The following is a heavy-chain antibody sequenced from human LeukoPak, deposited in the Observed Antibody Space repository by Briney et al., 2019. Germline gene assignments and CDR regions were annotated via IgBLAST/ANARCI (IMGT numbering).Heavy chain of an antibody. CDR3: AKSSGYYYHHFDY. CDR2: IYTTGNT. D-gene: IGHD3-22*01. Sequence: PGGSLRLSCTVSGFTVSSNSMSWVRQAPGKGLEWVSFIYTTGNTHNSDSVKGRFTISRDSSKNTLYLQMNSLRAEDTAVYYCAKSSGYYYHHFDYWGQGTLVTVSS. J-gene: IGHJ4*02. V-gene: IGHV3-53*01. CDR1: GFTVSSNS.